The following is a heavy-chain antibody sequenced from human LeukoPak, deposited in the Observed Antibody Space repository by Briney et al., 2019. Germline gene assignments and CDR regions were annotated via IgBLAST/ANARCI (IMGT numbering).Heavy chain of an antibody. V-gene: IGHV1-8*01. Sequence: ASVKVSCTASGYTFTSYDINWVRQATGQGLEWMGWMNPNSGNTGYAQKFQGRVTMTRNTSISTAYMELSSLRSEDTAVYYCARGWMGSSWSLLQHYWGQGTLVTVSS. J-gene: IGHJ4*02. CDR3: ARGWMGSSWSLLQHY. D-gene: IGHD6-13*01. CDR1: GYTFTSYD. CDR2: MNPNSGNT.